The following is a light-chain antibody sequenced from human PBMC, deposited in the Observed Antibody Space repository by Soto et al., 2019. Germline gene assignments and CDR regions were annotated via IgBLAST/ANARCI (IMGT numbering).Light chain of an antibody. J-gene: IGKJ5*01. Sequence: DIQMTQSPSSVSASVGDRVTITCRASQGISTWLAWYQQKPGTAPQLLIYAASSLKSGVPSRFSGSGSGTDFSLNISTLQPEEFATLYGQQVNRLPPTCGKGTRLGIK. CDR1: QGISTW. V-gene: IGKV1D-12*01. CDR3: QQVNRLPPT. CDR2: AAS.